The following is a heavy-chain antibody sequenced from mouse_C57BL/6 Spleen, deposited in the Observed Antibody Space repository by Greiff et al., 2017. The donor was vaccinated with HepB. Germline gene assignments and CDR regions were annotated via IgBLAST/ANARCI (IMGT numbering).Heavy chain of an antibody. J-gene: IGHJ2*01. CDR1: GYTFTDYE. Sequence: VQLQQSGAELVRPGASVTLSCKASGYTFTDYEMHWVKQTPVHGLEWIGAIDPETGGTASNQKFKGKAILTADKSSSTAYMELRSLTSEDSAVYYCTREDTTVVAPFDCWGQGTTLTVSS. D-gene: IGHD1-1*01. V-gene: IGHV1-15*01. CDR3: TREDTTVVAPFDC. CDR2: IDPETGGT.